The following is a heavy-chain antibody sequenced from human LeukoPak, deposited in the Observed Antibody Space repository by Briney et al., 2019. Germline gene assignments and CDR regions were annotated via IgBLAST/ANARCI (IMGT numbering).Heavy chain of an antibody. CDR1: GDSISTYY. D-gene: IGHD2-15*01. CDR3: ARNGRYCSGGGCSGYYYYMDV. J-gene: IGHJ6*03. V-gene: IGHV4-59*01. CDR2: IYYRVTS. Sequence: SETLSLTCTVSGDSISTYYWSWIRQPPGKGLEWIGYIYYRVTSDYNPSLKSRVTMSVDTSKNQFSLKLTSVTAADTAVYHCARNGRYCSGGGCSGYYYYMDVWGKGTTVTVSS.